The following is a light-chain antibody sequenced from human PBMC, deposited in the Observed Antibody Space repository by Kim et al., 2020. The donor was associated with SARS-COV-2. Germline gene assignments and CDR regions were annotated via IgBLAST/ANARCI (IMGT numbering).Light chain of an antibody. Sequence: EIVMTQSPATLSVSPGERATLSCRASQSVSSNLAWYQQKPGQAPRLLIYGASTRATGIPGRFSGSGSGTEFTLTISSLQSEDFAVYYCQQYSNWPLTFGGGTKLEIK. V-gene: IGKV3-15*01. CDR2: GAS. J-gene: IGKJ4*01. CDR3: QQYSNWPLT. CDR1: QSVSSN.